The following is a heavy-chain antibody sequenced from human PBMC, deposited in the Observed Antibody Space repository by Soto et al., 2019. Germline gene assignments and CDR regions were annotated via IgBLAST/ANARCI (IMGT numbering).Heavy chain of an antibody. CDR2: IYHSGST. CDR1: GYSISSGYY. J-gene: IGHJ6*02. D-gene: IGHD3-3*01. Sequence: PSETLSLTCAVSGYSISSGYYLGWIRQPPGKGLEWIGSIYHSGSTYYNPSLKSRVTISVDTSKNQFSLKLSSVTAADTAVYYCARDRLPPESGHYYYYYGMAVWGQGTTVTVSS. CDR3: ARDRLPPESGHYYYYYGMAV. V-gene: IGHV4-38-2*02.